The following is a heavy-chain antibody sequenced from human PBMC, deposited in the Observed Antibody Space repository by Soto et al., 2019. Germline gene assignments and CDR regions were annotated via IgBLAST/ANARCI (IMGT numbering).Heavy chain of an antibody. V-gene: IGHV4-30-2*01. J-gene: IGHJ4*02. CDR3: ARGPPLLW. D-gene: IGHD2-21*01. CDR1: GGSITSGGYS. CDR2: IYHSGST. Sequence: TLSLTCAVSGGSITSGGYSWSWIRQPPGKGLECIGYIYHSGSTYYNPSLKSRVTISVDGSKNQFSLKLNSVTAADTAVYYCARGPPLLWWSQGTLVTVSS.